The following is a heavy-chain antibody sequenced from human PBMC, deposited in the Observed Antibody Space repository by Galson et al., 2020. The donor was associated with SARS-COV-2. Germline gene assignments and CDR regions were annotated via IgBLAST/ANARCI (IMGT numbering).Heavy chain of an antibody. D-gene: IGHD2-15*01. CDR2: IKRKRDGGTA. V-gene: IGHV3-15*07. CDR1: GFTFSNAW. J-gene: IGHJ3*02. CDR3: ATHPPRTDLALVVSAVVGVRFVVDI. Sequence: GRSLRLSCAASGFTFSNAWMNWVRQAPGKGLEGVGRIKRKRDGGTADYAAPAKGRFTTSREDSKNMTYLQMNSLKIEDTAVYYWATHPPRTDLALVVSAVVGVRFVVDIWGQGTMVPVSA.